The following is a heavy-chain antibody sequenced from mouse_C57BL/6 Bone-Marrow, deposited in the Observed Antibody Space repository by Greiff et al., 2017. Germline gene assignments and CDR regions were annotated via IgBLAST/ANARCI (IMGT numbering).Heavy chain of an antibody. J-gene: IGHJ1*03. Sequence: VQLQQSGPELVKPGASVKISCKASGYSFTDYNMNWVKQSNGKSLEWIGVINPNYGTTSYNQKFKGRATLTVDQYSSTAYMQLNSLTSEDSAVYYCARNYYGRSQGYFDVWGTGTTVTVSS. V-gene: IGHV1-39*01. CDR1: GYSFTDYN. CDR3: ARNYYGRSQGYFDV. D-gene: IGHD1-1*01. CDR2: INPNYGTT.